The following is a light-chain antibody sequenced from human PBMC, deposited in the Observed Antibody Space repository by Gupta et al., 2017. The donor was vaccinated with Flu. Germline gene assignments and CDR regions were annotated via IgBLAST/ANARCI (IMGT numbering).Light chain of an antibody. J-gene: IGKJ4*01. CDR2: GAF. Sequence: EIVMTPSPATLSVSPGERATLSCRASQSISTNLAWYQQKPGQAPRLLIHGAFSRATGIPARFSGSGFGTEFPLTISSRQSEDCAVYYCQQYKNWPPVTFGGGTKVEIK. CDR3: QQYKNWPPVT. CDR1: QSISTN. V-gene: IGKV3-15*01.